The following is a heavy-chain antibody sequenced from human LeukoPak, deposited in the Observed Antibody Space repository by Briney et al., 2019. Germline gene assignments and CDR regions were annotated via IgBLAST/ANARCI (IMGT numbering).Heavy chain of an antibody. CDR1: GYTFTGYY. CDR3: ASQGGSVTTNLYYFDY. CDR2: INPNSGDT. D-gene: IGHD4-11*01. J-gene: IGHJ4*02. V-gene: IGHV1-2*02. Sequence: ASVKVSCKASGYTFTGYYMHWVRQAPGQGLEWMGWINPNSGDTNYAQKFQGRVTMTRDTSISTAYMELSRLRSDDTAVYYCASQGGSVTTNLYYFDYWGQGTLVTVSS.